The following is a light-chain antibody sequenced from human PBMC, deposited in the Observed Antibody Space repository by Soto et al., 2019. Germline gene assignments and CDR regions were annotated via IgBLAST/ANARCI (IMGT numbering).Light chain of an antibody. CDR2: GVS. CDR1: QSVRSDY. J-gene: IGKJ4*01. V-gene: IGKV3-20*01. CDR3: QQYGNSPRT. Sequence: EMVLTQSPATLSLSPGDRATLSCRASQSVRSDYFAWYQQKPGQAPRVIIFGVSTRATAIPDRFSGSGSGTDFPLTLRRLEPEDFALYYCQQYGNSPRTFGGGTTV.